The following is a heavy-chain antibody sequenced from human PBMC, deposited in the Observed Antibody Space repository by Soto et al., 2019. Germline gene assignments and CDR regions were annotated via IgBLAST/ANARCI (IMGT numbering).Heavy chain of an antibody. V-gene: IGHV4-31*03. CDR1: GGSISRGGYY. J-gene: IGHJ4*02. CDR2: IYYSGST. Sequence: SEALSLTCTVSGGSISRGGYYWSWIRQDPGKGLEWIGYIYYSGSTYYNPSLKSRVTISVDTSKNQFSLKLSSVTAADTAVYYCARGGYSGYDSVTDYLGQGTLVTVSS. CDR3: ARGGYSGYDSVTDY. D-gene: IGHD5-12*01.